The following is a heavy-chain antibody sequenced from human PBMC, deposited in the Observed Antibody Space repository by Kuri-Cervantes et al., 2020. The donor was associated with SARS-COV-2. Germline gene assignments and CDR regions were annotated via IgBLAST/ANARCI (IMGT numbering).Heavy chain of an antibody. CDR3: ARETYYYGSGSYYHPYYFDY. CDR1: GGSISSGSCY. D-gene: IGHD3-10*01. J-gene: IGHJ4*02. CDR2: IYTSGST. Sequence: SETLSLTCTVSGGSISSGSCYWSWIRQPAGKGLEWIGRIYTSGSTNYNPSLKSRVTISVDTSKNQFSLKLSSVTAADTAVYYCARETYYYGSGSYYHPYYFDYWGQGTLVTVSS. V-gene: IGHV4-61*02.